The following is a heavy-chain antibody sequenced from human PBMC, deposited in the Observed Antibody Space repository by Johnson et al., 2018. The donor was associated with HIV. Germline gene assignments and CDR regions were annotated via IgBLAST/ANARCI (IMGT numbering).Heavy chain of an antibody. Sequence: VQLVESGGGLIQPGGSLRLSCVASGFTVSSNYMSWVRQAPGKGLEWVSVFYSGGSTYYADSVKGRFTISRDNSKNTLYLHMNSLRAEDTAVYYCASDFSVRAFDIWGQGTMVTVSS. J-gene: IGHJ3*02. CDR2: FYSGGST. CDR1: GFTVSSNY. CDR3: ASDFSVRAFDI. D-gene: IGHD3-10*01. V-gene: IGHV3-53*01.